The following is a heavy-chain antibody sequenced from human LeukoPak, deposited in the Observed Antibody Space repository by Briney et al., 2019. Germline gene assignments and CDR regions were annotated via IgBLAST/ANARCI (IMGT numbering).Heavy chain of an antibody. V-gene: IGHV3-53*01. D-gene: IGHD4-17*01. J-gene: IGHJ3*02. CDR2: IYSGGST. CDR1: GFTVSSNY. Sequence: GGSLRLSCAASGFTVSSNYMSWVRQAPGKGLEWVSVIYSGGSTYYEDSVKGRFTISRDNSKNTLYLQMNSLRAEDTAIYYCAKDPNGDYVGAFDSWGQGTMVTVSS. CDR3: AKDPNGDYVGAFDS.